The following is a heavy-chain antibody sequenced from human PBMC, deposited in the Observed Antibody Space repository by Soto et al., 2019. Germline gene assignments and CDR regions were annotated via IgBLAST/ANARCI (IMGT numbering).Heavy chain of an antibody. CDR2: IYYSGST. CDR1: GGSISSGGYY. D-gene: IGHD2-2*02. Sequence: QVQLQESCPGLVKPSQTLSLTCTVSGGSISSGGYYWSWIRQHPGKGLEWIGYIYYSGSTYYNPSLKSRVTISVDTSKNQFSLKLSSVTAADTAVYYCARLRYCSSTSCYKDHYYYYGMDVWGQGTTVTVSS. V-gene: IGHV4-31*03. CDR3: ARLRYCSSTSCYKDHYYYYGMDV. J-gene: IGHJ6*02.